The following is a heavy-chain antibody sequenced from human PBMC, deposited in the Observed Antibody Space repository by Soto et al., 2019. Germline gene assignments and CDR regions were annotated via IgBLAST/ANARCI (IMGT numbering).Heavy chain of an antibody. D-gene: IGHD6-6*01. V-gene: IGHV3-7*01. CDR2: IKQDGSEK. CDR1: GFTFSSYW. Sequence: GGSLRLSCAASGFTFSSYWMSWVRQAPGKGLEWVANIKQDGSEKYYVDSVKGRFTISRDNAKNSLYLQMNSLRAEDTAVYYCARDVTAARLSFRYYYGMDVWGQGTTVTVSS. CDR3: ARDVTAARLSFRYYYGMDV. J-gene: IGHJ6*02.